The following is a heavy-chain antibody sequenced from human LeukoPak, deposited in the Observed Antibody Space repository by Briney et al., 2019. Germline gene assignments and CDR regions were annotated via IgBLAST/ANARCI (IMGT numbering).Heavy chain of an antibody. Sequence: PSETLSLTCTVSGYSISSGYYWGWIRQPPGKGLEWIGSIYHSGSTYYNPSLKSRVTISIDTSKNQFSLKLSSVTAADTAVYFCARTKDIVVVPAAFDIDYWGQGTLVTVSS. CDR3: ARTKDIVVVPAAFDIDY. D-gene: IGHD2-2*01. J-gene: IGHJ4*02. V-gene: IGHV4-38-2*02. CDR2: IYHSGST. CDR1: GYSISSGYY.